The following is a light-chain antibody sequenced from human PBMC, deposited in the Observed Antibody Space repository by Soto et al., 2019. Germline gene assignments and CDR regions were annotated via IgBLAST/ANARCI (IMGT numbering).Light chain of an antibody. CDR3: CLYARSVV. CDR1: SSDVGSYNL. J-gene: IGLJ2*01. Sequence: QSVLTQPASVSGSPGQSITISCTGTSSDVGSYNLVSWYQQHPGKAPKLMIYEGSKRPSGVSNRFSGSKSGNTASLTISGLQAEDEADYYCCLYARSVVFGGGTKLTVL. CDR2: EGS. V-gene: IGLV2-23*01.